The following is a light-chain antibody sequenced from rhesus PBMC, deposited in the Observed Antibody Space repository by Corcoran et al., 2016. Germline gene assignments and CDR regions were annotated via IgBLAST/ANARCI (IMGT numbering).Light chain of an antibody. V-gene: IGLV2-13*01. Sequence: QAAQTQSHSVSGSPGQSVANSCPGTSSDIGGYNRVSWYQHHPGKAPKLMIYEVSKRPSGGSDRISGSKSGHTASLSISGLQAEDEADYYCNSFTTSSTYIFGAGTRLTVL. CDR2: EVS. CDR1: SSDIGGYNR. CDR3: NSFTTSSTYI. J-gene: IGLJ1*01.